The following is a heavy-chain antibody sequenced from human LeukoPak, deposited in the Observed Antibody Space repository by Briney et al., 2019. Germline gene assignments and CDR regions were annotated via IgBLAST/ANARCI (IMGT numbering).Heavy chain of an antibody. V-gene: IGHV3-43*01. CDR2: ITWEGSST. J-gene: IGHJ3*02. D-gene: IGHD3-3*01. Sequence: GGSLRLSCAASAFTFDDFTMHRVRQPPGKGLEWVSFITWEGSSTYYADSVKGRFTISRDNSKNSLYLQMNSLRTEDTALYYCAKPRRDDEKAFDIWGQGTMVTVSS. CDR3: AKPRRDDEKAFDI. CDR1: AFTFDDFT.